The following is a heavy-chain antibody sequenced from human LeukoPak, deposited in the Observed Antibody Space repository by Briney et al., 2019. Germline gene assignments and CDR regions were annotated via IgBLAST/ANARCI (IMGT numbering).Heavy chain of an antibody. CDR3: ARDYTRGYYFDY. Sequence: PGGSLRLSCAASGFTFSDYYMSWIRQAPGKGLEWVSYISSSGSTIYYADSVEGRFTISRDNAKNSLYLQMNSLRAEDTAVYYCARDYTRGYYFDYWGQGTLVTVSS. D-gene: IGHD3-16*01. J-gene: IGHJ4*02. CDR1: GFTFSDYY. V-gene: IGHV3-11*01. CDR2: ISSSGSTI.